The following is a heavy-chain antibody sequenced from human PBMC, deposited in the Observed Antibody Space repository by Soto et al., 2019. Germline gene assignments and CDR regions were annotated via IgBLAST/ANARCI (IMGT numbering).Heavy chain of an antibody. Sequence: TGGSLRLSCAASGFTFSSYGMHWVRQAPGKGLEWVAVISYDGSNKYYADSVKGRFTISRDNSKNTLYLQMNSLRAEDTAVYYCAKGERIQLWLREYYYYNWFDPWGEGTRVTVSS. CDR3: AKGERIQLWLREYYYYNWFDP. D-gene: IGHD5-18*01. CDR1: GFTFSSYG. CDR2: ISYDGSNK. J-gene: IGHJ5*02. V-gene: IGHV3-30*18.